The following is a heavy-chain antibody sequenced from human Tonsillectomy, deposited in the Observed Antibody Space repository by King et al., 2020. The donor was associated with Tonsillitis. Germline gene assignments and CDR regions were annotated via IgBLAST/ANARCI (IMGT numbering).Heavy chain of an antibody. CDR3: AREDYDILTGYYYDYMDV. J-gene: IGHJ6*03. Sequence: QLQESGPGLVKPSQTLSLTCTVSGGSISSGSYYWRWIRQPAGKGLEWIGRIYTSGSTNYNPSLKSRVTISVDTSKNQFSLKLSSVTAADTAVYYCAREDYDILTGYYYDYMDVWGKGTTVTVSS. V-gene: IGHV4-61*02. D-gene: IGHD3-9*01. CDR2: IYTSGST. CDR1: GGSISSGSYY.